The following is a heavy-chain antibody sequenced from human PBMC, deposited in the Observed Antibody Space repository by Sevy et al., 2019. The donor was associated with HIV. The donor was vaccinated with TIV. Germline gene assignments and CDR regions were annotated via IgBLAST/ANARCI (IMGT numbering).Heavy chain of an antibody. D-gene: IGHD3-22*01. J-gene: IGHJ3*02. Sequence: GSLRLSCSASGFTFSSFAMTWVRQAPGKGLEWVSTISRTAGTTYYADSVKGRFTISRDDSKNTLYLQMNSLRAEDTAVYYCATRRITMIVVGAFDIWGKGTMVTVSS. CDR3: ATRRITMIVVGAFDI. CDR2: ISRTAGTT. CDR1: GFTFSSFA. V-gene: IGHV3-23*01.